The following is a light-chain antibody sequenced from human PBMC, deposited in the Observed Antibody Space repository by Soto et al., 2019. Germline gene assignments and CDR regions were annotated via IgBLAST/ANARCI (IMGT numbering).Light chain of an antibody. J-gene: IGKJ1*01. CDR3: QQYNSYSQT. CDR1: QTISNW. CDR2: KAS. Sequence: IPMTQSPSTLSVSLGDRVTLTCQASQTISNWLAWYQQKPGKAPKLLIYKASTLESGVPSRFSGSGSGTEFTLTISSLQPEDFATYYCQQYNSYSQTFGQGTKVDIK. V-gene: IGKV1-5*03.